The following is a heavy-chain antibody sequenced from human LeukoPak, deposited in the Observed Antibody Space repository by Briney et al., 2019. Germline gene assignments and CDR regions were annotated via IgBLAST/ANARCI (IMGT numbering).Heavy chain of an antibody. CDR2: ISSSGSTI. CDR1: GFTFSSYE. V-gene: IGHV3-48*03. CDR3: ASRRGQEGFNYYYYMDV. Sequence: PGGSLRLSCAASGFTFSSYEVNWGRQAPGKGRGWVSYISSSGSTIYYTDSVKGRFTISRDNAKNSLYLQMNSLRAEDTAVYYCASRRGQEGFNYYYYMDVWGKGTTVTVSS. D-gene: IGHD3-10*01. J-gene: IGHJ6*03.